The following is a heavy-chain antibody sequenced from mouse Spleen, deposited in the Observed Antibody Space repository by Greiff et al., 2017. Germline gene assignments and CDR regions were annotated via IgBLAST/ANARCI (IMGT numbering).Heavy chain of an antibody. CDR1: GFTFSSYA. V-gene: IGHV5-9-3*01. J-gene: IGHJ2*01. D-gene: IGHD2-13*01. Sequence: EVQLVESGGGLVKLGGSLKLSCAASGFTFSSYAMSWVRQTPEKRLEWVATISSGGGNTYYPDSVKGRFTISRDNAKNTLYLQMSSLKSEDTAMYYCARRVTCFDYWGQGTTLTVSS. CDR2: ISSGGGNT. CDR3: ARRVTCFDY.